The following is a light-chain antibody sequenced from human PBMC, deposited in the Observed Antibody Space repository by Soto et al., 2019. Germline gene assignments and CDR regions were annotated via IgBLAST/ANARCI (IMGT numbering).Light chain of an antibody. Sequence: EIVLTQSPATLSLSPGERATLSCRASQSVSSYLAWYQQKPGQAPRLLIHDASNGATSIPASFIRSGSGKELNITIITLQPENFAVYYCQQRTSWSSSPFGQGTRLEIK. CDR1: QSVSSY. J-gene: IGKJ5*01. CDR2: DAS. V-gene: IGKV3-11*01. CDR3: QQRTSWSSSP.